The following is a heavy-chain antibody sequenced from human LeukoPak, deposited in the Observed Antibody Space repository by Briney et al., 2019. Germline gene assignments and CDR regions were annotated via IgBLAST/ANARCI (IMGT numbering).Heavy chain of an antibody. CDR3: ARDYGNDSSGYLSWFDP. V-gene: IGHV1-46*01. CDR2: INPSGGST. D-gene: IGHD3-22*01. Sequence: ASVKVSCKASGYTFTNYYMHWVRQAPGQGLEWMGIINPSGGSTNYAQKFQGRVTMTRDTSISTAYMELSRLRSDDTAVYYCARDYGNDSSGYLSWFDPWGQGTLVTVSS. CDR1: GYTFTNYY. J-gene: IGHJ5*02.